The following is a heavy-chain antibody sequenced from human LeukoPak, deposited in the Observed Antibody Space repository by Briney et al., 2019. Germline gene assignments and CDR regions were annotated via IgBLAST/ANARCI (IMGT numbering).Heavy chain of an antibody. Sequence: SETLSLTCAVYGGSFSGYYWSWIRQPPGKGLEWIGSIYYSGSTYYNPSLKSRVTISVDTSKNQFSLKLSSVTAADTAVYYCARELDYYDSSGYYPPTDAFDIWGQGTMVTVSS. J-gene: IGHJ3*02. V-gene: IGHV4-34*01. CDR1: GGSFSGYY. D-gene: IGHD3-22*01. CDR3: ARELDYYDSSGYYPPTDAFDI. CDR2: IYYSGST.